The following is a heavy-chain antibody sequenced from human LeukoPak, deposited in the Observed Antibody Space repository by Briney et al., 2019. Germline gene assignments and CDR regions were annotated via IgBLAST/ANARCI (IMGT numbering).Heavy chain of an antibody. CDR2: INLNAVTT. Sequence: PRASVKVSCKASGYTFTNYYIHWMRQAPGQGLEWVGIINLNAVTTRYAQKFQGRITVTRDTSTSTVYMELSSLRSEDTAVYFCAREGAAEAKNFDYWGQGTLVTVSS. CDR1: GYTFTNYY. J-gene: IGHJ4*02. CDR3: AREGAAEAKNFDY. D-gene: IGHD6-25*01. V-gene: IGHV1-46*01.